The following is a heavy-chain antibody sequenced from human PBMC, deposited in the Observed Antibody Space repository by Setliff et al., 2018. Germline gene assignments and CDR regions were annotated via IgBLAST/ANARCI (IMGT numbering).Heavy chain of an antibody. V-gene: IGHV3-23*01. J-gene: IGHJ6*02. CDR1: GFTFSSYA. Sequence: PGGSLRLSCAASGFTFSSYAMSWVRQAPGKGLEWVSAISGSGGSTYYADSVKGRFTISRDNSKNTPYLQMNSLRAEDTAVYYCAKELEATTYYYYYYGMDVWGQGTTVTVSS. D-gene: IGHD1-26*01. CDR2: ISGSGGST. CDR3: AKELEATTYYYYYYGMDV.